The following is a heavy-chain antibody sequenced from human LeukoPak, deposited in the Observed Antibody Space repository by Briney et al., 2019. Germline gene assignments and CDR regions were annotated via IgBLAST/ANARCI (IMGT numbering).Heavy chain of an antibody. D-gene: IGHD1-26*01. V-gene: IGHV3-23*01. J-gene: IGHJ4*02. CDR1: GFTFSSYA. CDR2: ISGSTGST. Sequence: GGSLRLSCAASGFTFSSYAMSWVRQAPGKGPEWVSAISGSTGSTYYADSVKGRFTISRDNSKNTLYLQMKSLRAEDTAVYYCAKDGERGSYSYFDYWGQGTLVTVSS. CDR3: AKDGERGSYSYFDY.